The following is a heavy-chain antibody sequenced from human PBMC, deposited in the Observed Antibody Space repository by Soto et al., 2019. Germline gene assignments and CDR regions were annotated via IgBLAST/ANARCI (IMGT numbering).Heavy chain of an antibody. CDR3: ASLYSSGWYYFDY. CDR2: INHSGST. D-gene: IGHD6-19*01. V-gene: IGHV4-34*01. Sequence: SETLSLTCAVYGGSFSGYYWSWIRQPPGKGLEWIGEINHSGSTNYNPSLKSRVTISVDTSKNQFSLKLSSVTAADTAVYYCASLYSSGWYYFDYWGQGTLVTVSS. J-gene: IGHJ4*02. CDR1: GGSFSGYY.